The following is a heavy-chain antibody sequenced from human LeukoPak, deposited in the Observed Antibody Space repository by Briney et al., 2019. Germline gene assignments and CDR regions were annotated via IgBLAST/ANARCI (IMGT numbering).Heavy chain of an antibody. J-gene: IGHJ4*02. D-gene: IGHD2-2*01. CDR3: ARGPAGPYYFDY. CDR1: GVSISTYY. CDR2: IYYSGST. V-gene: IGHV4-59*01. Sequence: SETLSLTCTVSGVSISTYYWTWIRQPPGKGLEWIGYIYYSGSTNYNPSLRSRVTISLDTSKNQFSLKLSSVTAADTAVYCCARGPAGPYYFDYWGQGTLVTVSS.